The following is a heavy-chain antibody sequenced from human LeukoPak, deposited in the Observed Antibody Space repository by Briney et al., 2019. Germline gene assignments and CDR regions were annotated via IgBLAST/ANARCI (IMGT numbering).Heavy chain of an antibody. J-gene: IGHJ3*02. CDR1: GGSFSGYY. Sequence: PSETLSLTCAVYGGSFSGYYWSWIRQPPGKGLEWIGEINHSGSTNYNPSLKSRVTISVDTSKNQFSLKLSSVTAADTAVYYCASRDGYKGAFDIWGQGTMVTVSS. CDR2: INHSGST. V-gene: IGHV4-34*01. CDR3: ASRDGYKGAFDI. D-gene: IGHD5-24*01.